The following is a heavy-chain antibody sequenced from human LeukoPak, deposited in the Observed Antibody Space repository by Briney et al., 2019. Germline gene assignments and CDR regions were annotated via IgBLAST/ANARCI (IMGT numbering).Heavy chain of an antibody. J-gene: IGHJ3*02. Sequence: GESLKISCKASGYRFTSYWIGWVRQLPEKGLERMGIICPGDSDTRYSPSFQGQVTNSADKSISTAYLQWSSLKASDTAMYYCARERSSGYYTEDAFDIWGQGTMVTVSS. CDR1: GYRFTSYW. CDR3: ARERSSGYYTEDAFDI. V-gene: IGHV5-51*01. D-gene: IGHD3-22*01. CDR2: ICPGDSDT.